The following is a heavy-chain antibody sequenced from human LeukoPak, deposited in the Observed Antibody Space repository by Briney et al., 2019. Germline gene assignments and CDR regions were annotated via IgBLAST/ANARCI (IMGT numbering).Heavy chain of an antibody. CDR3: ASEPIHYDILTGYSNSPLDY. V-gene: IGHV4-39*01. Sequence: SETLSLTCTVSGGTISSSSYYWGWIRQPPGKGLEWIGSSYYSGSTYYNPSLKSRVTISVDTSKNQFSLKLSSVTAADTAVYYCASEPIHYDILTGYSNSPLDYWGQGTLVTVSS. CDR2: SYYSGST. D-gene: IGHD3-9*01. CDR1: GGTISSSSYY. J-gene: IGHJ4*02.